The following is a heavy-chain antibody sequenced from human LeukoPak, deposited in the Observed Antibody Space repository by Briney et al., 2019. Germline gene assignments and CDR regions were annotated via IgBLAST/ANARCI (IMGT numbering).Heavy chain of an antibody. J-gene: IGHJ4*02. D-gene: IGHD3-10*01. V-gene: IGHV3-48*03. CDR1: GFTFSSFE. Sequence: PGGSLRLSCAASGFTFSSFEMNWVRQAPGKGLEWVSSISGSGGAVYYADSVKGRFTVSRDNAKNSLYLQMITLTAEDTAIYYCTRNGGGLGYWGQGTPVTVSS. CDR3: TRNGGGLGY. CDR2: ISGSGGAV.